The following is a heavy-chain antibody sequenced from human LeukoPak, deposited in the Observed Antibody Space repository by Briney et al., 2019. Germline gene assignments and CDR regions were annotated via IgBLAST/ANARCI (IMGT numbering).Heavy chain of an antibody. D-gene: IGHD2-15*01. J-gene: IGHJ5*02. CDR2: IYHSGST. CDR1: GGSISSGGYY. CDR3: ARACRGGSCYSMWFDP. Sequence: PSQTLSLTCTVSGGSISSGGYYWSWIRQPPGKGLEWIGYIYHSGSTYYNPSLKSRVTISVDRSKNQYSLKLSSVTAADTAVYYCARACRGGSCYSMWFDPWGQGTLVTVSS. V-gene: IGHV4-30-2*01.